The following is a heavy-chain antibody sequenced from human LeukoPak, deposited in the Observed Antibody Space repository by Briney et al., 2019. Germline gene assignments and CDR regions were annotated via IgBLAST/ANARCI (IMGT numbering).Heavy chain of an antibody. V-gene: IGHV3-23*01. CDR3: ARDLGQYYDTSDNWFDP. D-gene: IGHD3-22*01. J-gene: IGHJ5*02. CDR1: GFTFSSYG. CDR2: ISGSGGST. Sequence: GGSLRLSCAASGFTFSSYGMSWVRQAPGKGLEWLSAISGSGGSTYYADSVKGRFTISRDNSKNTLYLQMNSLRAEDTAVYYCARDLGQYYDTSDNWFDPWGQGTLVTVSS.